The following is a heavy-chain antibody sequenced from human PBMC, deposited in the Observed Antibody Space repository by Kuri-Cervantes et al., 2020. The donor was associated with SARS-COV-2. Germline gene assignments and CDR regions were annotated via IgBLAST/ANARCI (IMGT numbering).Heavy chain of an antibody. CDR3: ARDSYSSGWYVLEMIDAFDI. V-gene: IGHV1-18*04. J-gene: IGHJ3*02. Sequence: ASVKVSCKASGYTFTSYYMHWVRQAPGQGLEWMGWISAYNGNTNYAQKLQGRVTMTTDTSTSTAYMELRSLRPDDTAVYYCARDSYSSGWYVLEMIDAFDIWGQGTMVTVSS. CDR2: ISAYNGNT. D-gene: IGHD6-19*01. CDR1: GYTFTSYY.